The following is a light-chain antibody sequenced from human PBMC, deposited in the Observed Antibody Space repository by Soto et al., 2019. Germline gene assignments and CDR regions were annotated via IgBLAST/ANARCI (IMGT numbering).Light chain of an antibody. CDR2: GAT. CDR1: QYVGPN. J-gene: IGKJ1*01. Sequence: EIVMTQSPATLSVSPGERATLSCRASQYVGPNVDWYQQRPGQAPRLLIYGATTRVTGIAARFSGSGSGTDFTLTISSLQSEDSAVYSCQHGRAFGPGTKVEI. CDR3: QHGRA. V-gene: IGKV3-15*01.